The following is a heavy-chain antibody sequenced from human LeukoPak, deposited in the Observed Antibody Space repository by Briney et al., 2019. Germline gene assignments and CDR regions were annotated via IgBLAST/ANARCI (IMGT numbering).Heavy chain of an antibody. D-gene: IGHD3-16*01. CDR1: GYSISSGYY. V-gene: IGHV4-38-2*02. CDR2: IYHSGST. J-gene: IGHJ4*02. CDR3: ARRRLGKGNYFDY. Sequence: SETLSLTCTVSGYSISSGYYWGWIRQPPGKGLEWIGSIYHSGSTYYNPSLKSRVTISVDTSKNQFSLKLSSVTAADTAVYYCARRRLGKGNYFDYGARGPLVTVP.